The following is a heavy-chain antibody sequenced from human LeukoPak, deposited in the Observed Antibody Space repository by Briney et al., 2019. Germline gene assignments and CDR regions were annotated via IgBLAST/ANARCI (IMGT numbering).Heavy chain of an antibody. CDR2: ITGSGGST. J-gene: IGHJ4*02. V-gene: IGHV3-23*01. CDR1: RFTFSIYA. CDR3: ANTRGDTLMNMIFDY. Sequence: PGGSLRLSCAASRFTFSIYAMSWVRQAPGKGLEWVSAITGSGGSTWYADSVKGRFTISRDNSKNKLYLQMNSLRAEDTAVYYCANTRGDTLMNMIFDYWGQGTLVTVSS. D-gene: IGHD3-22*01.